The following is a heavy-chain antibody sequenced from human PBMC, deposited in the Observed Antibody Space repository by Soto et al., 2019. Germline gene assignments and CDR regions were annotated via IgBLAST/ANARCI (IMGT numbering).Heavy chain of an antibody. CDR3: AKTITTSGASTGRGAVIDN. D-gene: IGHD2-8*02. CDR1: GFYFTVFG. V-gene: IGHV3-30*18. CDR2: ISHDGKHE. Sequence: QVQLVESGGGVVQPGRSLRLSCEASGFYFTVFGMHWVRQAPGKGLERVGVISHDGKHEYYAASVRGRFTVSRANYKHLLFPQMNLLRVEYTAVYFCAKTITTSGASTGRGAVIDNWGPGTQVIFSS. J-gene: IGHJ4*02.